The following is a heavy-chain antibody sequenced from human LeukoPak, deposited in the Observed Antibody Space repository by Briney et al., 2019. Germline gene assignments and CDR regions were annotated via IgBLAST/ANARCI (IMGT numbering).Heavy chain of an antibody. Sequence: QSGGSLRLSCTVSGFTVSSNSMTWVRQAPGKGLQWVSAISGSGGSTYYADSVKGRFTISRDNSKNTLYLQINGLRAEDTAVYYCAKDHLPGIVVADRDYWGQGTLVTVSS. J-gene: IGHJ4*02. CDR1: GFTVSSNS. CDR2: ISGSGGST. V-gene: IGHV3-23*01. D-gene: IGHD6-19*01. CDR3: AKDHLPGIVVADRDY.